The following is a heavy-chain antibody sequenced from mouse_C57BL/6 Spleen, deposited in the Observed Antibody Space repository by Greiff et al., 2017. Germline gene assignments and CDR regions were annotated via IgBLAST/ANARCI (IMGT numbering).Heavy chain of an antibody. CDR2: ISGGGGNT. J-gene: IGHJ2*01. CDR3: ARQGVTTVEGDYFDY. CDR1: GFTFSSYT. Sequence: EVKLMESGGGLVKPGGSLKLSCAASGFTFSSYTLSWVRQTPEKRLEWVATISGGGGNTYYPDSVKGRFTISRDNAKNTLYLQMSSLRSEDTALYYCARQGVTTVEGDYFDYWGQGTTLTVSS. D-gene: IGHD1-1*01. V-gene: IGHV5-9*01.